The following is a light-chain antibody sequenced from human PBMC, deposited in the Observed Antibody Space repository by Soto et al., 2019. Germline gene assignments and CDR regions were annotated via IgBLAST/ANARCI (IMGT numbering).Light chain of an antibody. Sequence: EIVLTQSPGTLSLSPGERATLSCRASQTVGSNYLAWYQQKPGQAPRLLIYGASSRATGIPDRFSGSGSGTDFTLTISRLESEDFAVYHCQQYAISPPFTFAQGTKLETK. CDR1: QTVGSNY. CDR2: GAS. V-gene: IGKV3-20*01. CDR3: QQYAISPPFT. J-gene: IGKJ2*01.